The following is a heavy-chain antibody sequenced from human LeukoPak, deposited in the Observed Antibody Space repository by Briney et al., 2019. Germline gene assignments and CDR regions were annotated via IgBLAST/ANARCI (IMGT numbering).Heavy chain of an antibody. V-gene: IGHV3-66*02. CDR2: IYSGGST. D-gene: IGHD6-19*01. J-gene: IGHJ4*02. CDR1: GFTVNSKC. CDR3: AKEKSYSSGLDY. Sequence: PGGSLRLSCAASGFTVNSKCMSWVRQAPGKGLEWVSFIYSGGSTYYADSVKGRFTISRDNSKNTLYLQMNSLRAEDTAVYYCAKEKSYSSGLDYWGQGTLVTVSS.